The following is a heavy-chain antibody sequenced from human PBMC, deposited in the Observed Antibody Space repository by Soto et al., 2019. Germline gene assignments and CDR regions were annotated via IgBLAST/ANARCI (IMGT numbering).Heavy chain of an antibody. Sequence: SQTLSLTCAVYGGSFSGYYWSWIRQPPGKGLEWIGEINHSGSTNYNPSLKSRVTISVDTSKNQFSLKLSSVTAADTAVYYCARLTAASIVVVPAAFDYWGQGTLVTVSS. CDR1: GGSFSGYY. V-gene: IGHV4-34*01. D-gene: IGHD2-2*01. J-gene: IGHJ4*02. CDR3: ARLTAASIVVVPAAFDY. CDR2: INHSGST.